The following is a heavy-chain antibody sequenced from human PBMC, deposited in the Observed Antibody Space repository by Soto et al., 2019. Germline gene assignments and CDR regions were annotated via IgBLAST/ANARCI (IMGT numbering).Heavy chain of an antibody. CDR1: GYTFTSYY. Sequence: QVQLVQSGAEVKKPGASLKVSCKASGYTFTSYYMYWVRQAPGQGLEWMGIINPSGGSTSYAQKFEGRVTMTRDTSPSTVYMELSSLRSEDTAVCDGEREAYCTNGVCSYWYVDLWGRGTLVTVSS. D-gene: IGHD2-8*01. J-gene: IGHJ2*01. V-gene: IGHV1-46*01. CDR2: INPSGGST. CDR3: EREAYCTNGVCSYWYVDL.